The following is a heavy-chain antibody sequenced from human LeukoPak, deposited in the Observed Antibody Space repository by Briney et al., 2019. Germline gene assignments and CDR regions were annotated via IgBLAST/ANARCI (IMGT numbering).Heavy chain of an antibody. CDR3: ARASDDFWTFDY. D-gene: IGHD3-3*01. Sequence: GASVKVSCKASGGTFSSYAISWVRQAPGQGLEWMGGFIPIFGTANYAQKFQGRVTITTDESTSTAYMERSSLRSEDTAVYYCARASDDFWTFDYWGQGTLVTVSS. CDR1: GGTFSSYA. J-gene: IGHJ4*02. V-gene: IGHV1-69*05. CDR2: FIPIFGTA.